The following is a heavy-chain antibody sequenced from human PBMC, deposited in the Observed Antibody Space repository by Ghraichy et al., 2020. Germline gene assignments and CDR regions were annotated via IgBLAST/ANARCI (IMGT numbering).Heavy chain of an antibody. CDR1: GGSISSYY. CDR3: ARGDFWSGSDY. Sequence: ESLNISCTVSGGSISSYYWSWIRQPPGKTLEYIGYIYNSGSTNYNPSLKSRVTISMVASKNQFSLRLNSVTAADTAVYYCARGDFWSGSDYWGQGTLVTGS. J-gene: IGHJ4*02. CDR2: IYNSGST. D-gene: IGHD3-3*01. V-gene: IGHV4-59*01.